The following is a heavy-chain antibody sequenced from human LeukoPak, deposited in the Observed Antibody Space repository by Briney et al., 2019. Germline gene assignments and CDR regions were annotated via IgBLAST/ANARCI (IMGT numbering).Heavy chain of an antibody. V-gene: IGHV3-23*01. CDR1: GFTFSSYA. CDR3: AKPTDSSGYPLDFDY. Sequence: GGSLRLSCAASGFTFSSYATSWVRQAPGKGLEWVSAISGSGGSTYYADSVKGRFTISRDNSKNTLYLQMNSLRAEDTAVYYCAKPTDSSGYPLDFDYWGQGTLVTVSS. D-gene: IGHD6-19*01. CDR2: ISGSGGST. J-gene: IGHJ4*02.